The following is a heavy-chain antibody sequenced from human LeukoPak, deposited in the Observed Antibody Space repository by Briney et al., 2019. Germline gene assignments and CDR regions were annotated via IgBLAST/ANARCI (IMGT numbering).Heavy chain of an antibody. V-gene: IGHV3-23*01. J-gene: IGHJ3*01. CDR1: GFIFSNYA. CDR2: IVGSASGT. Sequence: PWGVLRLSCAASGFIFSNYAMSWVRQAPGKGLEWVSAIVGSASGTFYADSVKGRFTISRDNSKNTLYLQMNSLRVEDTAVYYCAKEVAEVGTGAFDFWGQGTMVTVSS. D-gene: IGHD6-13*01. CDR3: AKEVAEVGTGAFDF.